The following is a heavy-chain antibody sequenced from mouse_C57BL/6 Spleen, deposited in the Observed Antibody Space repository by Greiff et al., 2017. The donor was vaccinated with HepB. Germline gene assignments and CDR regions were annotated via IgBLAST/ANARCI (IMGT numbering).Heavy chain of an antibody. CDR3: ARERRKNYYAMDY. V-gene: IGHV3-6*01. J-gene: IGHJ4*01. CDR1: GYSITSGYY. Sequence: EVKLQESGPGLVKPSQSLSLTCSVTGYSITSGYYWNWIRQFPGNKLEWMGYISYDGSNNYNPSIKNRISITRDTSKNKFFLKLNSVTTEDTATYYCARERRKNYYAMDYWGQGTSVTVSS. CDR2: ISYDGSN.